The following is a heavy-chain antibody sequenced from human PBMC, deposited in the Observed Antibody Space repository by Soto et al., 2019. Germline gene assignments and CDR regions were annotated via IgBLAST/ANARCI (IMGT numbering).Heavy chain of an antibody. CDR3: ARLISANDYYMDV. CDR2: IYYSGST. V-gene: IGHV4-39*01. Sequence: PSETLSLTCTVSGGSISSSSYYWGWIRQPPGKGLEWIGSIYYSGSTYYNPSLKSRVTISVDASKNQFSLKLSSVTAADTAVYHCARLISANDYYMDVWGKGTTVTVSS. D-gene: IGHD1-1*01. CDR1: GGSISSSSYY. J-gene: IGHJ6*03.